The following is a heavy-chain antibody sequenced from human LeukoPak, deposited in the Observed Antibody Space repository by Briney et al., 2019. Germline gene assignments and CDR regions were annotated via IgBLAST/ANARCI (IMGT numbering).Heavy chain of an antibody. CDR2: ISGSGGST. CDR1: GFTFSTYA. CDR3: AKCVWFGELPHDAFDM. D-gene: IGHD3-10*01. J-gene: IGHJ3*02. V-gene: IGHV3-23*01. Sequence: TGGSLRLSCAASGFTFSTYAMSWVRQAPGKGLEWVSAISGSGGSTYYADSVKGRFTISRDNSKNTLYLQMNSLRAEDTAVYYCAKCVWFGELPHDAFDMWGQGTMVTVSS.